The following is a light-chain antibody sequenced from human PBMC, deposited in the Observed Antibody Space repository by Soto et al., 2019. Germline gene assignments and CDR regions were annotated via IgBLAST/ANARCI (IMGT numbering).Light chain of an antibody. CDR1: QSIKNNF. CDR3: QQYGTSLT. Sequence: IVLTQSPGALSLSPGEGATLSCRASQSIKNNFLAWYQQSHGQAPRLLIHAAAIRASGIPDRFTGTASGTVFTLTISRLEPDDFAVYYCQQYGTSLTFGGVTRVE. J-gene: IGKJ4*01. CDR2: AAA. V-gene: IGKV3-20*01.